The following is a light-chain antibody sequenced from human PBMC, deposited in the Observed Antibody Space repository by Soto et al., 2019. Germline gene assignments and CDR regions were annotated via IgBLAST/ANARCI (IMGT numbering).Light chain of an antibody. CDR3: QQYNNWPPWT. V-gene: IGKV3-15*01. J-gene: IGKJ1*01. CDR1: QSVSSN. CDR2: GAS. Sequence: EIVMTQSPATLSVSPGERATLSCRASQSVSSNLAWYQQKPGQAPRLLIYGASSRATGIPARFSGSGSGTEFTLTLSSLQSEDLAVYYCQQYNNWPPWTFGQGTKVEIK.